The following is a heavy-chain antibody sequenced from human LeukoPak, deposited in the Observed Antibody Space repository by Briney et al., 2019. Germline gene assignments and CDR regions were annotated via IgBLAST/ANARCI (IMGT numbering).Heavy chain of an antibody. CDR2: ISPSNGDT. Sequence: ASVKVSCKASGYTFTSYSINWVRRAPGQGLEWMGWISPSNGDTSYAQKVQVRVTMTTDASTTTVYMELRSLGSDDTAIYYCARDSGWELRHFFFDDWGQGTLVTVSS. J-gene: IGHJ4*02. CDR1: GYTFTSYS. CDR3: ARDSGWELRHFFFDD. V-gene: IGHV1-18*04. D-gene: IGHD1-26*01.